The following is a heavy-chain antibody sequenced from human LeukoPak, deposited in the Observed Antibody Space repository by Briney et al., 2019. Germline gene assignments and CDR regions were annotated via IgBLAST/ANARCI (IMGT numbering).Heavy chain of an antibody. CDR3: AREDVIAAAGVPDY. V-gene: IGHV1-69*04. CDR1: GGTFSSYA. J-gene: IGHJ4*02. CDR2: IIPILGIA. D-gene: IGHD6-13*01. Sequence: SVKVSCKASGGTFSSYAISWVRQAPGQGLEWMGRIIPILGIANYAQKFQGRATITADKSTSTAYMELSSLRSEDTAVYYCAREDVIAAAGVPDYWGQGTLVTVSS.